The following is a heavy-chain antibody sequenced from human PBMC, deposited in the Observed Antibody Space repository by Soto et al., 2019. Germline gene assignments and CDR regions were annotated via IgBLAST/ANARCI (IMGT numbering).Heavy chain of an antibody. D-gene: IGHD7-27*01. Sequence: GGSLRLSCAASGFTFSSYDMHWVRQATGKGLEWVSAIGTAGDTYYPGSVKGRFTISRENAKNSLYLQMNSLRAGDTAVYYCARDVAGDYGMDVWGQGTTVTVSS. CDR2: IGTAGDT. V-gene: IGHV3-13*01. J-gene: IGHJ6*02. CDR3: ARDVAGDYGMDV. CDR1: GFTFSSYD.